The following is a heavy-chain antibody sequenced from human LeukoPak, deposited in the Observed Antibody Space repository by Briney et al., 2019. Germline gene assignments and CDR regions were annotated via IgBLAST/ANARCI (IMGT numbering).Heavy chain of an antibody. CDR3: ASTIVATTIYYYYGMDV. CDR1: GGTFSSYA. Sequence: SVKVSCKASGGTFSSYAISWVRQAPGQGLEWMGGIIPIFGTANYAQKFQGRVTITADESTSTAYMELSSLRSEDTAVYYCASTIVATTIYYYYGMDVWGQGTTVTVSS. V-gene: IGHV1-69*13. J-gene: IGHJ6*02. CDR2: IIPIFGTA. D-gene: IGHD5-12*01.